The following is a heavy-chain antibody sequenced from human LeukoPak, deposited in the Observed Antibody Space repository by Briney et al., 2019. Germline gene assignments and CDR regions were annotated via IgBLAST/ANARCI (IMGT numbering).Heavy chain of an antibody. CDR3: AKASALRNSNWFDP. D-gene: IGHD2/OR15-2a*01. CDR1: GFTFSSYA. V-gene: IGHV3-23*01. J-gene: IGHJ5*02. Sequence: GSLRLSCAASGFTFSSYAMSWVRQAPGKGLEWASAISGSGGSTYYADSVKGRFTISRDNSKNTLYLQMNSLRAEDTAVYYCAKASALRNSNWFDPWGQGTLVTVSS. CDR2: ISGSGGST.